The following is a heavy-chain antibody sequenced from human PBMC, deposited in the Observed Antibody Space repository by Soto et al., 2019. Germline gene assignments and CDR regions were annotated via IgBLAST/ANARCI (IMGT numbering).Heavy chain of an antibody. V-gene: IGHV3-9*01. CDR2: TSWDSGTI. J-gene: IGHJ5*02. D-gene: IGHD1-1*01. CDR3: VQGRYPTMATPLDH. CDR1: GFTFDNCG. Sequence: PGGSLRLSCAASGFTFDNCGMHWVRQAPGKGLEWVSGTSWDSGTIGYADSVKGRFTISRDDAKNSLYLQMNSLRREDTALYYCVQGRYPTMATPLDHWGQGTLVTVSS.